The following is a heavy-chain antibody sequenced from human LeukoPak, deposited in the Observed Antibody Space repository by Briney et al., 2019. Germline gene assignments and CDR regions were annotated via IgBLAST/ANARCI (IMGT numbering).Heavy chain of an antibody. CDR1: GGSISSSSYY. J-gene: IGHJ4*02. Sequence: PWETLSLTGTVSGGSISSSSYYWGWIRQPPGKGLEWIGSIYYSGSTYYNPSLKSRVTISVDTSKNQFSLKLSSVTAADTAVYYCARLRRSSWFDYWGQGTLVTVSS. CDR2: IYYSGST. V-gene: IGHV4-39*01. CDR3: ARLRRSSWFDY. D-gene: IGHD6-13*01.